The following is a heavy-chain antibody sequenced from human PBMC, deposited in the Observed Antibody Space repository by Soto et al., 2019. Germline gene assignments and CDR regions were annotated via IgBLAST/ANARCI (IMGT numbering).Heavy chain of an antibody. CDR2: ISAYNGNT. J-gene: IGHJ5*02. V-gene: IGHV1-18*01. CDR3: EGAPRGGWYAP. CDR1: GYTFTSYG. D-gene: IGHD6-25*01. Sequence: QVQLVQSGAEVKKPGASVKVSCKASGYTFTSYGISWVRQAPGQGLEWMRWISAYNGNTNYAQKLQGRVTRTPHTARSAAYMEPRSLSSADTAVYYCEGAPRGGWYAPWGQGTLVTVSS.